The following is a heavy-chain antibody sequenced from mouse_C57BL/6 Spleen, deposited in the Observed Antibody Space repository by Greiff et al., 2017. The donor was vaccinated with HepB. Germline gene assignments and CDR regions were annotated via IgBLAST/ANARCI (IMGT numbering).Heavy chain of an antibody. CDR3: ARHTVDYFDY. CDR1: GFTFSSYT. Sequence: EVKLMESGGGLVKPGGSLKLSCAASGFTFSSYTMSWVRQTPEKRLEWVATISGGGGNTYYPDSVKGRFTISRDNAKNTLYLQMSSLRSEDTALYYCARHTVDYFDYWGQGTTLTVSS. J-gene: IGHJ2*01. V-gene: IGHV5-9*01. D-gene: IGHD1-1*01. CDR2: ISGGGGNT.